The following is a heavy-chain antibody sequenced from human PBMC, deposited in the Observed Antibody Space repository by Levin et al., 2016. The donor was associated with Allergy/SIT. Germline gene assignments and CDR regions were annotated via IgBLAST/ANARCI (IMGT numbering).Heavy chain of an antibody. CDR3: ARVSYSNYVVPLFDY. D-gene: IGHD4-11*01. Sequence: GESLKISCAASGFTVSSNYMSWVRQAPGKGLEWVSYISSSSSTIYYADSVKGRFTISRDNAKNSLYLQMNSLRAEDTAVYYCARVSYSNYVVPLFDYWGQGTLVTVSS. V-gene: IGHV3-48*01. J-gene: IGHJ4*02. CDR1: GFTVSSNY. CDR2: ISSSSSTI.